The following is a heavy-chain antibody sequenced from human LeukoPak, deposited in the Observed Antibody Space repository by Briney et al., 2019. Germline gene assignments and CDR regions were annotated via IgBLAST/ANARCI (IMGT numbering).Heavy chain of an antibody. CDR1: GYTFTSYD. J-gene: IGHJ4*02. CDR3: ARVRYSYGGSLDY. V-gene: IGHV1-8*01. CDR2: MNPNSGNT. Sequence: ASVKVSCKASGYTFTSYDINWVRQATGQGLEWMGWMNPNSGNTGYAQKFQGRVTMTRNTSISTAYMELSSLRSEDTAVYYCARVRYSYGGSLDYWGQGTLVTVSS. D-gene: IGHD5-18*01.